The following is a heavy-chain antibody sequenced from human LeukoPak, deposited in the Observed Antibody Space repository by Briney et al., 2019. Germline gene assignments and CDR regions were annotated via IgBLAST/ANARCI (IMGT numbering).Heavy chain of an antibody. V-gene: IGHV1-69-2*01. CDR2: VDPEDGET. Sequence: ASVKISCKASGYTFTDYYMHWVQQAPGKGLEWMGRVDPEDGETIYAEKFQGRVTITADTSTDTAYMELSSLRSEDTAVYYCATDGYYYDSSGWAHGWGQGTMVTVSS. D-gene: IGHD3-22*01. CDR3: ATDGYYYDSSGWAHG. J-gene: IGHJ3*01. CDR1: GYTFTDYY.